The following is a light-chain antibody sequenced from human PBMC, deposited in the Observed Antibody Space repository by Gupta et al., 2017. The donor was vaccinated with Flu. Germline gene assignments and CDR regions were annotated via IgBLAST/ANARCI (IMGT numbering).Light chain of an antibody. J-gene: IGKJ1*01. CDR3: QHYSNWPPWT. V-gene: IGKV3-15*01. CDR2: GAT. Sequence: EIVMTQSPDTLSVSPGERVTLSCRASQSISTNLAWYQQKPGQPPRLLIYGATTRASGIPARFSDSGSGTEFTLTVSSLQSEDFAVYFCQHYSNWPPWTFGQGTKVDIK. CDR1: QSISTN.